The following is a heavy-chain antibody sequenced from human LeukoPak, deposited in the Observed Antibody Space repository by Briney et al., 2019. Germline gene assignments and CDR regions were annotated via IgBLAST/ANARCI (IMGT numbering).Heavy chain of an antibody. CDR2: IYYSGST. CDR1: GGSISSSSYY. J-gene: IGHJ4*02. D-gene: IGHD5-24*01. CDR3: ARVVRDGYNSFDY. Sequence: ETLFLTCTVSGGSISSSSYYWGWIRQPTGKGLERIGSIYYSGSTYYNPSLKSRVTISVDTSKNQFSLKLSSVTAADTAVYYCARVVRDGYNSFDYWGQGTLVTVSS. V-gene: IGHV4-39*07.